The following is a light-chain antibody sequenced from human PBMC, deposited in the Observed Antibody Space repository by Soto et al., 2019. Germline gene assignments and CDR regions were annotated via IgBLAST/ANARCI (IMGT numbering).Light chain of an antibody. CDR3: QQYNNWPS. CDR2: DIS. J-gene: IGKJ5*01. Sequence: EVVMTQSPATLSVSPGERATLSCRASQTVSRNLAWYQQRPGQAPRLLIYDISNRATGVPARFSGSGSETKFTLNIRSLQSEDFAVYFCQQYNNWPSFGQGTRLEIK. CDR1: QTVSRN. V-gene: IGKV3-15*01.